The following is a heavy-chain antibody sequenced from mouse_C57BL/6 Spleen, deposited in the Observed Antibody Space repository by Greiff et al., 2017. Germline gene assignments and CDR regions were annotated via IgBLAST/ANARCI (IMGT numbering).Heavy chain of an antibody. V-gene: IGHV2-2*01. J-gene: IGHJ2*01. Sequence: VQLQQSGPGLVQPSQSLSITCTVSGFSLTSYGVHWVRQSPGKGLEWLGVIWSGGSTDYNAAFISRLSISKDNSKSQVFFKMNSLQADDTAIYYCARMVTLYFDYWGQGTTLTVSS. CDR3: ARMVTLYFDY. D-gene: IGHD2-2*01. CDR2: IWSGGST. CDR1: GFSLTSYG.